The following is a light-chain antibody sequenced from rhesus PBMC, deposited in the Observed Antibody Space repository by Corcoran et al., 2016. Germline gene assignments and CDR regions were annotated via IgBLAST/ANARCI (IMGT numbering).Light chain of an antibody. V-gene: IGKV1-22*01. CDR3: LQYTTTPFT. CDR1: QSINSW. Sequence: DIQMTQSPSSLSASVGDTVTTTCRANQSINSWLDWYQQKTGKAPKLLIYKASSLETGVPSRFSGSGSGTAFTLTVSSLQPEDFATYYCLQYTTTPFTFGPGTKLDIK. CDR2: KAS. J-gene: IGKJ3*01.